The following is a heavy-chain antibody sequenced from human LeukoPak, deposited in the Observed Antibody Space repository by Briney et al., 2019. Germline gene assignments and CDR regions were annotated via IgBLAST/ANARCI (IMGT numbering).Heavy chain of an antibody. CDR3: ASLEQQLVASWFDP. D-gene: IGHD6-13*01. CDR1: GGSFSGYC. J-gene: IGHJ5*02. Sequence: SETLSLTCAVYGGSFSGYCWSWIRQPPGKGLEWIGEINHSGSTNYNPSLKSRVTISVDTSKNQFSLKLSSVTAADTAVYYCASLEQQLVASWFDPWGQGTLVTVSS. V-gene: IGHV4-34*01. CDR2: INHSGST.